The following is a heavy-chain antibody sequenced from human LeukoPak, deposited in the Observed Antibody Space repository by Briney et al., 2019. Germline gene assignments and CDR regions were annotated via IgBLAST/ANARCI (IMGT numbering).Heavy chain of an antibody. D-gene: IGHD4-17*01. CDR2: INHSGST. V-gene: IGHV4-34*01. CDR1: GGSFRGYY. Sequence: PSETLSLTCAVYGGSFRGYYWSWIRQPPGKGLEWIGEINHSGSTYYNPSLKSRVTISVDTSKNQFSLKLSSVTAADTAVYYCARVSTVTHYYYGMDVWGQGTTVTVSS. CDR3: ARVSTVTHYYYGMDV. J-gene: IGHJ6*02.